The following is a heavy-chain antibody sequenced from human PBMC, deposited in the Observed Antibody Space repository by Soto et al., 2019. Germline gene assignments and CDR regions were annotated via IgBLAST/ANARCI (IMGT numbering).Heavy chain of an antibody. CDR1: GFTFDDYG. CDR2: INWNGGST. CDR3: ARDLGVPAAGRYYYYYMDV. V-gene: IGHV3-20*01. Sequence: EVQLVESGGGVVRPGGSLRLSCAASGFTFDDYGMSWVRQAPGKGLEWVSGINWNGGSTGYADSVKGRFTISRDNAKNSLYLTMNSLRAEDTALYHCARDLGVPAAGRYYYYYMDVGGKGTTVTVSS. D-gene: IGHD2-2*01. J-gene: IGHJ6*03.